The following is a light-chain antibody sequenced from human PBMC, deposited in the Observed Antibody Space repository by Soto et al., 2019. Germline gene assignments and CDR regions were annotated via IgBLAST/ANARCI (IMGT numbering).Light chain of an antibody. CDR2: GTS. Sequence: VLSQSPGRLSLSPGERATLSCRASQSVPSTYFAWYQQKSGQPPRLLISGTSNRATGIPDRFSGSGSGTDFTLTISRLEPEDFAVYWCQQYDSSPRTFGQGTKVDIK. V-gene: IGKV3-20*01. J-gene: IGKJ1*01. CDR3: QQYDSSPRT. CDR1: QSVPSTY.